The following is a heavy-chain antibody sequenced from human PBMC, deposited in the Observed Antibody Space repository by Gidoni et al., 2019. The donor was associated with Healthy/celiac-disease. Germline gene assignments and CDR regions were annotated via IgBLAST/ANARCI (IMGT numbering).Heavy chain of an antibody. V-gene: IGHV3-15*01. Sequence: EVQLVESGGGLVKPGGSLRLSCAASGFTFSTAWMSWVRQAPGKGLEWVGRIKSKTDGGTTDYAAPVKGRFTISRDDSKNTLYLQMNSLKTEDTAVYYCTTDPDAFGGVIVSVVYWGQGTLVTVSS. J-gene: IGHJ4*02. CDR1: GFTFSTAW. CDR3: TTDPDAFGGVIVSVVY. D-gene: IGHD3-16*02. CDR2: IKSKTDGGTT.